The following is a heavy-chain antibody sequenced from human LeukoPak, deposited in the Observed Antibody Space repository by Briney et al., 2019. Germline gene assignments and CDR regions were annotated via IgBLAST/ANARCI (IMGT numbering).Heavy chain of an antibody. D-gene: IGHD3-10*01. J-gene: IGHJ4*02. CDR3: ARDQSRVMVRGVPDY. CDR1: GFTFSSYS. V-gene: IGHV3-21*01. CDR2: ISSSSSYI. Sequence: PGGSLRPSCAASGFTFSSYSMNWVRQAPGKGLEWVSSISSSSSYIYYADSVKGRFTISRDNAKNSLYLQMNSLRAEDTAVYYCARDQSRVMVRGVPDYWGQGTLVTVSS.